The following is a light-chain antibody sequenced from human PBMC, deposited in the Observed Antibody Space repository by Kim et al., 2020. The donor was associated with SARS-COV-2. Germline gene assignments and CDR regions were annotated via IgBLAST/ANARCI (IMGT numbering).Light chain of an antibody. CDR2: QDR. V-gene: IGLV3-1*01. J-gene: IGLJ2*01. Sequence: SYELTQPPSVSVSPSQTASITCSGNALGSKYTCWYQQKPGQSPVLVIYQDRRRPSGIPDRFSGSTSGNTATLTISETQALDEADYYCQAWDSSSHVVFGGGTQLTVL. CDR3: QAWDSSSHVV. CDR1: ALGSKY.